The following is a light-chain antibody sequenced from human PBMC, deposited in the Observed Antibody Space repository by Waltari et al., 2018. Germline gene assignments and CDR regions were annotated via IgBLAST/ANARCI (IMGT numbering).Light chain of an antibody. CDR2: EGT. Sequence: QSALTQPASVSGSPGQSITIPCTGTRSDVGVYNLFSWYQQHPGKAPKLMIYEGTKRPSGVSNRFSGSKSGNTASLTISGLQAEDEGDYYCCSYAGSSTHYVFGTGTKVIVL. CDR3: CSYAGSSTHYV. V-gene: IGLV2-23*01. CDR1: RSDVGVYNL. J-gene: IGLJ1*01.